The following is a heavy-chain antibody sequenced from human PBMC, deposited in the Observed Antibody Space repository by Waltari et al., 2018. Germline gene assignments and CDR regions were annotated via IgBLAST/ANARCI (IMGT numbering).Heavy chain of an antibody. V-gene: IGHV4-34*02. CDR2: IDHSGST. J-gene: IGHJ6*03. CDR3: AGLRFNYYYFYHMDV. Sequence: QVHLQQWGAGLLKPSETLSLTCGVSGGSFSNYYWSWIRQPPGRGLEWIGEIDHSGSTNYNPSLKSRVTLSVDTSKKEFSLGLTSVTAADTAIYYCAGLRFNYYYFYHMDVWGKGTTVTVSS. CDR1: GGSFSNYY. D-gene: IGHD3-10*01.